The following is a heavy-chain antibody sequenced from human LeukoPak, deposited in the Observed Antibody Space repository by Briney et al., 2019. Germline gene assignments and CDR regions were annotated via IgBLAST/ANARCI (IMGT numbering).Heavy chain of an antibody. J-gene: IGHJ4*02. CDR1: GDSISSSTYY. CDR2: AYNTGST. D-gene: IGHD3-10*01. V-gene: IGHV4-39*02. CDR3: ARGAGASWSNFDY. Sequence: NPSETLSLTCTVSGDSISSSTYYWGWLRQPPGKGLEWIGSAYNTGSTYYNPSLKSRVTISVDTSKNQFSLNLVSVTAADTAVYYCARGAGASWSNFDYWGQGSLVSVS.